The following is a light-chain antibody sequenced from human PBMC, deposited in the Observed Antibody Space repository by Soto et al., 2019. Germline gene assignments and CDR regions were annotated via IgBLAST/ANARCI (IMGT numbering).Light chain of an antibody. Sequence: ESVLTQSPATLSLSPGDRATLSCRASQSITNSLAWYRHQPGQPPRLLIYDASKRATGIPARFIGSGSGTHFTLIISSLEPEDFGLYYCQQRSNWPSVTFGGGTKVEIK. CDR2: DAS. J-gene: IGKJ4*01. CDR1: QSITNS. V-gene: IGKV3-11*01. CDR3: QQRSNWPSVT.